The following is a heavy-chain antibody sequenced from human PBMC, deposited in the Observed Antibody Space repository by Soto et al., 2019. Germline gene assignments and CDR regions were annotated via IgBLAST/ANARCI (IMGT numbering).Heavy chain of an antibody. CDR1: GGSISSGGYS. CDR3: ARLSAAYNYFFDY. Sequence: PSETLSLTCAVSGGSISSGGYSWSWIRQPPGKGLEWIGYIYHTGSTYYNPSLKSRVTISVDKSKNQFSLRLNSVTAADTAVYFCARLSAAYNYFFDYWGQGTLVTVSS. J-gene: IGHJ4*02. CDR2: IYHTGST. D-gene: IGHD1-1*01. V-gene: IGHV4-30-2*01.